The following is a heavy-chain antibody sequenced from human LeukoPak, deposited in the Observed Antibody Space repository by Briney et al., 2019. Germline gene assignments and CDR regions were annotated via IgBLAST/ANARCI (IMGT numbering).Heavy chain of an antibody. CDR1: GGSISSLSHY. J-gene: IGHJ4*02. V-gene: IGHV4-39*01. CDR3: ARTFDY. Sequence: SETLSLTCSVSGGSISSLSHYWGWIRQSPGQGLEWIGSIYYSGSTYYNPSLKSRVTISVDTSKNQFSLRLSSVTAADTAVYYCARTFDYWGQGTLVTVSS. CDR2: IYYSGST.